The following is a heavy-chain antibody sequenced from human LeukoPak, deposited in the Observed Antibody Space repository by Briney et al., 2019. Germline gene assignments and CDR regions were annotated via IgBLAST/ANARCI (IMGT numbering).Heavy chain of an antibody. CDR3: VREGNELLSKDFDY. J-gene: IGHJ4*02. CDR2: INPHSGGT. D-gene: IGHD2-21*02. V-gene: IGHV1-2*02. Sequence: ASVKVSCKASGFTFTGYYIHWVRQAPGQGLEWMGYINPHSGGTNSPQKFQGRVTLTTDTSISAAYMELSSLISDDTAMYYCVREGNELLSKDFDYWGQGTLVSVSS. CDR1: GFTFTGYY.